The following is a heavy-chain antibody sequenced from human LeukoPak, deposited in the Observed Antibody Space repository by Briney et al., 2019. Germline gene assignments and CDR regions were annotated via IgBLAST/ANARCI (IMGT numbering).Heavy chain of an antibody. D-gene: IGHD3-3*01. V-gene: IGHV3-30*02. CDR3: AKDNLRYDFWSGYYYYGMDV. CDR2: IWYDGSNK. CDR1: GFTFSSYG. J-gene: IGHJ6*02. Sequence: GGSLRLSCAASGFTFSSYGMPWVRQAPGKGLEWVAVIWYDGSNKYYAGSVKGRFTISRDNYKNTLYLQMNSLRAEDTALYYCAKDNLRYDFWSGYYYYGMDVWGQGTTVTVSS.